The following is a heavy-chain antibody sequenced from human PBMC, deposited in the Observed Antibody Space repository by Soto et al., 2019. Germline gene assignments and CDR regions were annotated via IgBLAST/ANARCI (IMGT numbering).Heavy chain of an antibody. J-gene: IGHJ4*02. CDR2: IYHGGNT. Sequence: QVQLQESGPGLVKPSGTLSLTCTVSGGSISSSSWWTWVRQPPGKGLEWLGEIYHGGNTNYNPSLKCRVTLSVDKSNNQFSLNLHSVTAADTAVYYCARRPDTARLWGFDYWGQGTLVTISS. CDR1: GGSISSSSW. V-gene: IGHV4-4*02. CDR3: ARRPDTARLWGFDY. D-gene: IGHD5-18*01.